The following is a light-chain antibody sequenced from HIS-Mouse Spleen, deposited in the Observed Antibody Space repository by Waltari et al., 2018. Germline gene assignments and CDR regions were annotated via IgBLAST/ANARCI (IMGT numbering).Light chain of an antibody. V-gene: IGLV3-10*01. CDR2: EDS. CDR3: YSTDSSGNHRV. Sequence: SYELTQPPSVSVSPGQTARITCSGYALPKKYAYWYQQKSGQAPVLVIYEDSKRPSGIPERFSGSRSGTMATLTISGAQVEDEADYYCYSTDSSGNHRVFGGGTKLTVL. CDR1: ALPKKY. J-gene: IGLJ2*01.